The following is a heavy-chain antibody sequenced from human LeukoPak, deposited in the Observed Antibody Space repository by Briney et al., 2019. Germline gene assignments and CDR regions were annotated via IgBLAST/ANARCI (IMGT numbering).Heavy chain of an antibody. CDR2: IMSDGSRT. J-gene: IGHJ4*02. CDR3: TRGYSTTPGDY. CDR1: GFTFSRHW. D-gene: IGHD2-15*01. V-gene: IGHV3-74*01. Sequence: GGSLRLSCAASGFTFSRHWMYWVRHAPGKRLVWVSRIMSDGSRTSYADSVKGRFTISRDNAKNTLYLQMNSLRAEDTAVYYCTRGYSTTPGDYWGQGTLVTVSS.